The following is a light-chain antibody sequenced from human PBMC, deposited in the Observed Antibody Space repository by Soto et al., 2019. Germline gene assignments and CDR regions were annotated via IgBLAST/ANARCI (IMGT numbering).Light chain of an antibody. CDR2: DDS. V-gene: IGLV3-21*02. J-gene: IGLJ2*01. CDR3: QVWDSSSDHVV. Sequence: SYELAQPPSVSVAPGQTARITCGGNNIGNKNVHWYQQKPGQAPVVVVYDDSDRPSGIPERLSGSNSGNTATLTISRVEAGDEADYYCQVWDSSSDHVVFGGGTQLTVL. CDR1: NIGNKN.